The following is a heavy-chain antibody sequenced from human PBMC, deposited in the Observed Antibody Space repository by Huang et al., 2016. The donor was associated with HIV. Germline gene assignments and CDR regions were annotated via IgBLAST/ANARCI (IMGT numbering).Heavy chain of an antibody. Sequence: QVQLVQSGAEVKKPGSSVKVSCKDSGGTFSRSAINWVRQAPGQGLWWRGGLIPIFGTANYAQKCQGRATITADESTSTAYMELSSLRSEDTAVYYCAREFYYDSSGYYFDYWGQGTLVTVSS. J-gene: IGHJ4*02. CDR1: GGTFSRSA. D-gene: IGHD3-22*01. CDR3: AREFYYDSSGYYFDY. CDR2: LIPIFGTA. V-gene: IGHV1-69*01.